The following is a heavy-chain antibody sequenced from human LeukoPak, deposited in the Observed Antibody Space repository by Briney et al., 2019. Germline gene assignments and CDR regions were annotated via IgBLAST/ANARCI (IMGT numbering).Heavy chain of an antibody. D-gene: IGHD5-24*01. CDR1: GFTFSGYG. Sequence: GGSLRLSCAASGFTFSGYGMNWVRQAPGKGLEWVSYISSSSSSMYYADSVKGRFTISRDNAKNSLYLQMNSLRVEDRAVCYCARDRDGYNSSPFEYWGQGTLVTVSS. J-gene: IGHJ4*02. V-gene: IGHV3-48*04. CDR2: ISSSSSSM. CDR3: ARDRDGYNSSPFEY.